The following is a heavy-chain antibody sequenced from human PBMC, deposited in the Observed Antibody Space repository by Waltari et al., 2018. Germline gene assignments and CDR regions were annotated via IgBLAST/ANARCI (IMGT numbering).Heavy chain of an antibody. CDR1: GYTFTSYD. CDR2: MNPNSGNT. J-gene: IGHJ6*03. V-gene: IGHV1-8*03. CDR3: ARGLSYYDFWSGSSYYYMDV. Sequence: QVQLVQSGAEVKKPGASVKVSCKASGYTFTSYDINWVRQATGQGIEWMGWMNPNSGNTGYAQKFQGRVTITRNTSISTAYMELSSLRSEDTAVYYCARGLSYYDFWSGSSYYYMDVWGKGTTVTVSS. D-gene: IGHD3-3*01.